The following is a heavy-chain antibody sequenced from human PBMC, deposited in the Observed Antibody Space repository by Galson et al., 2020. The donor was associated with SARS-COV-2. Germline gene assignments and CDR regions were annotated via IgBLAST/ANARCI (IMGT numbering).Heavy chain of an antibody. CDR1: GGSISSGGYY. CDR3: ARVVDYGDYVEFDP. D-gene: IGHD4-17*01. CDR2: IYYSGST. J-gene: IGHJ5*02. Sequence: SLTCTVSGGSISSGGYYWSWIRQHPGKGLEWIGYIYYSGSTYYNPSLKSRVTISVDTSKNQFSLKLSSVTAADTAVYYCARVVDYGDYVEFDPWGQGTLVTVSS. V-gene: IGHV4-31*03.